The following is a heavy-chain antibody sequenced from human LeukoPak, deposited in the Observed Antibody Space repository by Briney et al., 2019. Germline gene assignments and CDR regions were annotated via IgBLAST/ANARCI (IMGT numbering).Heavy chain of an antibody. CDR3: ARVWGFGEDY. V-gene: IGHV3-48*04. J-gene: IGHJ4*02. D-gene: IGHD3-10*01. CDR1: GFTFSSYS. CDR2: INSRGTTI. Sequence: PGGSLRLSCAASGFTFSSYSMSWIRQAPGKGLEWISYINSRGTTIRYADSVKGRFTISRDNAKNSLYLQMNSLRAEDTALYYCARVWGFGEDYWGQGTLVTVSS.